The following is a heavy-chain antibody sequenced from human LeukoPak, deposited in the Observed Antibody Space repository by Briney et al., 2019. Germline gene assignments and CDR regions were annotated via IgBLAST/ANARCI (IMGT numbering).Heavy chain of an antibody. CDR3: ARKTDHQTGGDY. CDR2: IYSGGST. V-gene: IGHV3-66*01. D-gene: IGHD1-1*01. J-gene: IGHJ4*02. CDR1: GFSVSRNY. Sequence: GGSLRLSCAASGFSVSRNYMTWVRQAPWKALEWVSLIYSGGSTSYADSVKGRFTISRDNSKNTLYLQMNSLRAEDTAVYYCARKTDHQTGGDYWGQGTLVTVSS.